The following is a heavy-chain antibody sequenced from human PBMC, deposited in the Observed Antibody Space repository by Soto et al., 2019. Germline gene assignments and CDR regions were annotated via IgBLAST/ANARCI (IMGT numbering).Heavy chain of an antibody. J-gene: IGHJ5*02. D-gene: IGHD2-21*02. CDR3: VRDGRLQLQGEFFDH. Sequence: ESGGGLVKPGGSLRLSCAASGFSFSSHSMNWVRQAPGRGLEWVSSISSTSSYIHHAASVKGRVTISRDNAKSSLYLQLDGLRVDDTAVYYCVRDGRLQLQGEFFDHWGQGILVTVSS. CDR1: GFSFSSHS. V-gene: IGHV3-21*06. CDR2: ISSTSSYI.